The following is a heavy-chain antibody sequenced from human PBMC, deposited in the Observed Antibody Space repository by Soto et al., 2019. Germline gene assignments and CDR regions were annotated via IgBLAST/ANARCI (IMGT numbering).Heavy chain of an antibody. CDR3: ARSIGRNYFDY. J-gene: IGHJ4*02. CDR1: GDSINSGDHY. CDR2: IYYRGNT. V-gene: IGHV4-30-4*01. D-gene: IGHD6-6*01. Sequence: SETLSLTCTVSGDSINSGDHYWSWIRQRPGKGLEWIGYIYYRGNTYYNPSLKSRVSISVDTTKTQFSLKLSSVIAADTAVYYCARSIGRNYFDYWGQGTLVTVSS.